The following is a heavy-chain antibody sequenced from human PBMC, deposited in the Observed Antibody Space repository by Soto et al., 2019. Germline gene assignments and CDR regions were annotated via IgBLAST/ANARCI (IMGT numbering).Heavy chain of an antibody. V-gene: IGHV3-23*01. D-gene: IGHD6-25*01. CDR1: GFTFSSYA. CDR2: SSGSGGST. Sequence: EVQLLESGGGLVQPGGSLSLSCAASGFTFSSYAMSLVRQAPGKGLEWVSGSSGSGGSTYYADSVRGRFPISRDNPKNTLYLQMNSMSAKDPAVYYCAKGGRLHTSMGGYFDYWGQGTLVTVSS. CDR3: AKGGRLHTSMGGYFDY. J-gene: IGHJ4*02.